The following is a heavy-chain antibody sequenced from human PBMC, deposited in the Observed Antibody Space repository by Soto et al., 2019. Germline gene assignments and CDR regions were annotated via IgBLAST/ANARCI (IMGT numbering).Heavy chain of an antibody. J-gene: IGHJ4*02. Sequence: QVQLVQSGAEVKKPGASVKVSCKASGYTFTGNYMHWVRQAPGQGLEWMGWMNPNSGATNYAQKFQGWVTMTRDTSISTAYMELSKLKSDDTAVYYCAREVSSSGFDYWGQGTLVTVSS. CDR2: MNPNSGAT. V-gene: IGHV1-2*04. CDR3: AREVSSSGFDY. D-gene: IGHD6-13*01. CDR1: GYTFTGNY.